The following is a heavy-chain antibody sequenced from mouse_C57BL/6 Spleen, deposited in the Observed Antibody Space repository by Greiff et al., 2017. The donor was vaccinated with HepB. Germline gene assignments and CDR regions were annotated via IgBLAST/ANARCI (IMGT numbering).Heavy chain of an antibody. CDR1: GYTFTSYW. V-gene: IGHV1-69*01. CDR2: IDPSDSYT. Sequence: QVQLQQPGAELVMPGASVKLSCKASGYTFTSYWMHWVKQRPGQGLEWIGEIDPSDSYTNYNQKFKGKSTLTVDKSSSTAYMQLSSLTSEDSAVYYCARTAAYYSNLYAMDYWGQGTSVTVSS. D-gene: IGHD2-5*01. CDR3: ARTAAYYSNLYAMDY. J-gene: IGHJ4*01.